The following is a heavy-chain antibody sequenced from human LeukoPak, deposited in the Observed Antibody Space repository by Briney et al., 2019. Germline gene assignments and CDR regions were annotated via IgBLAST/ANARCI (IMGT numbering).Heavy chain of an antibody. CDR3: ARELAAAQNDY. CDR1: GYTFTSYG. D-gene: IGHD6-13*01. J-gene: IGHJ4*02. V-gene: IGHV1-18*01. Sequence: GASVKVSCKASGYTFTSYGISWGRQAPGQGLGWMGWISAYNGNTNYAQKLQGRVTMTTDTSTSTAYMELRSLRSDDTAVYYCARELAAAQNDYWGQGTLVTVSS. CDR2: ISAYNGNT.